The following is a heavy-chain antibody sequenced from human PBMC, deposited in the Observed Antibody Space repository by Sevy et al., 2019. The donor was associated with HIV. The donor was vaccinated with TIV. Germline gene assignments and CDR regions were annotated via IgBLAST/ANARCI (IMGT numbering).Heavy chain of an antibody. CDR2: IIPIFGTA. J-gene: IGHJ3*02. D-gene: IGHD3-10*01. V-gene: IGHV1-69*13. Sequence: ASVKVSCKASGGTFSSYAISWVRQAPGQGLEWMGGIIPIFGTANYAQKFQGRVTITADESTGTAYMELSSLRSEDTAVYYCARRIRPYYYGSERAEIAFDIWGQGTMVTVSS. CDR3: ARRIRPYYYGSERAEIAFDI. CDR1: GGTFSSYA.